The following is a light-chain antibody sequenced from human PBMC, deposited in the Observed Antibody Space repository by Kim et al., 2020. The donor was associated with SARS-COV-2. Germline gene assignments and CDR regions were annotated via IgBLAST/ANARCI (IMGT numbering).Light chain of an antibody. CDR3: ATWDDRLNSYV. V-gene: IGLV1-47*02. CDR2: SNH. CDR1: SSNIENYY. Sequence: QSVLTQPPSASGTPGQRVTISCSGRSSNIENYYLDWYHQLPGTDPKLLIYSNHQRPSGVPDRISGSKSGTSASLAISGLRSEDEADYYCATWDDRLNSYVFGTGTKVTVL. J-gene: IGLJ1*01.